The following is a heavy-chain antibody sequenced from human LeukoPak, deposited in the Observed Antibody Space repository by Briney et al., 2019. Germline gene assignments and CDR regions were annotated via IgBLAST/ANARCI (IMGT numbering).Heavy chain of an antibody. D-gene: IGHD1-7*01. CDR2: IYHTGST. V-gene: IGHV4-59*11. J-gene: IGHJ5*02. CDR3: ARGNYVDWFDP. Sequence: PSETLSLTCTVSGGSFSNHYWSWIRQPPGKGLEWIGYIYHTGSTNYNPSLKSRVTISVDTSKNQSSLKLSSVTAADTAVYYCARGNYVDWFDPWGQGTQVTVSS. CDR1: GGSFSNHY.